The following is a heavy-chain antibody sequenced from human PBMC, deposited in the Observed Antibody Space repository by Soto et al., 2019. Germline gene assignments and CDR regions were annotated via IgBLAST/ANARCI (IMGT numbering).Heavy chain of an antibody. V-gene: IGHV4-59*01. CDR3: ARRQLVPPSYYYYMDV. CDR2: IYYSGST. D-gene: IGHD6-13*01. J-gene: IGHJ6*03. CDR1: GGSISSYY. Sequence: SETLSLTCTVSGGSISSYYWSWIRQPPGKGLEWIGYIYYSGSTNYNPSLKSRVTISVDTSKNQFSLKLSSVTAADTAVYYCARRQLVPPSYYYYMDVWGKGTTVTVSS.